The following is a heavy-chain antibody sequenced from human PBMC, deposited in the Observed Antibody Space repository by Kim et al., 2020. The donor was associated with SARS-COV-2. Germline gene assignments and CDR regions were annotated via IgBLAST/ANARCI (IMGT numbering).Heavy chain of an antibody. D-gene: IGHD6-19*01. V-gene: IGHV3-74*01. CDR3: VRRQFTSGWYYFDY. Sequence: GGSVKGRFTISEDNAKNTLYLQRNSLRAEETAVYYCVRRQFTSGWYYFDYWGQGTLVTVSS. J-gene: IGHJ4*02.